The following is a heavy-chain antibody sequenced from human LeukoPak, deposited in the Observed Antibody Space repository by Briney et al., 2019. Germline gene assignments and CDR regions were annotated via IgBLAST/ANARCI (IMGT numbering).Heavy chain of an antibody. J-gene: IGHJ4*02. D-gene: IGHD2-15*01. V-gene: IGHV3-23*01. CDR2: ISGSGGST. CDR3: AKEYCSGGSCYEEAFDY. Sequence: GGSLRLSCAASGFTFSSYAMSWVRQAPGKGLEWVSAISGSGGSTHYADSVKGRFTISRDNSKNTLYLQMNSLRAEDTAVYYCAKEYCSGGSCYEEAFDYWGQGTLVTVSS. CDR1: GFTFSSYA.